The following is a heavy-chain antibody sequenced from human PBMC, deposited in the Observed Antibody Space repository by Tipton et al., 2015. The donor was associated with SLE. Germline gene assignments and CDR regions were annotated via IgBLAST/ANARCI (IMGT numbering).Heavy chain of an antibody. J-gene: IGHJ3*02. CDR2: ISSNGGST. D-gene: IGHD3-3*01. CDR1: GFTFSSYA. CDR3: ARDRVFGVGVYAFDI. V-gene: IGHV3-64*01. Sequence: GSLRLSCAASGFTFSSYAMHWVRQAPGKGLEYVSAISSNGGSTYYANSVKGRFTISRDNSKNTLYLQMGSLRAEDMAVYYCARDRVFGVGVYAFDIWGQGTMVTVSS.